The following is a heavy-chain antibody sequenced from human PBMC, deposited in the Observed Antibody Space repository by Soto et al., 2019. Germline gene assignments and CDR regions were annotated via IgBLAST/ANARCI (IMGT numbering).Heavy chain of an antibody. CDR3: ARMVPGYCSGGSCYSSQASFDP. V-gene: IGHV1-69*13. J-gene: IGHJ5*02. Sequence: SVKVSCKASGGTFSSYAISWVRQAPGQGLEWMGGIIPIFGTANYAQKFQGRVTITADESTSTAYMELSSLRSEDTAVYYCARMVPGYCSGGSCYSSQASFDPWGQGTLVTV. CDR1: GGTFSSYA. CDR2: IIPIFGTA. D-gene: IGHD2-15*01.